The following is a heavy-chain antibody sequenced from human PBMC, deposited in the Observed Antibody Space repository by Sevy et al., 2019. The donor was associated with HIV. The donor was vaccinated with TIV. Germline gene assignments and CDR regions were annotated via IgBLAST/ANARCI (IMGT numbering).Heavy chain of an antibody. CDR2: IHYTGGT. D-gene: IGHD5-12*01. CDR1: GGSFTSSDSY. CDR3: ASKRGYNDGPFDY. Sequence: SETLSLTCTVPGGSFTSSDSYWSWIRQPPGEGLEWIGYIHYTGGTYYNPFLKSRVAMSVDTSEKQFSLKLSFLTAADTAVYYCASKRGYNDGPFDYWGQGTLVTVSS. J-gene: IGHJ4*02. V-gene: IGHV4-30-4*01.